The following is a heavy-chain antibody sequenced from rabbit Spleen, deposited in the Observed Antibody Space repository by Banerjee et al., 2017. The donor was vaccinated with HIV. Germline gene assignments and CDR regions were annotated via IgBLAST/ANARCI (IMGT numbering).Heavy chain of an antibody. V-gene: IGHV1S45*01. CDR1: GFDFSAYG. J-gene: IGHJ4*01. D-gene: IGHD7-1*01. CDR3: VRDEAGYAGYGPYYFNL. CDR2: IYAGSSGST. Sequence: QEQLVESGGGLVQPGGSLKLSCKASGFDFSAYGVSWVRQAPGKGLEWIACIYAGSSGSTYYASWAKGRFTISRHNAQNTLYLQLNSLTAADTATYFCVRDEAGYAGYGPYYFNLWGQGSLVTVS.